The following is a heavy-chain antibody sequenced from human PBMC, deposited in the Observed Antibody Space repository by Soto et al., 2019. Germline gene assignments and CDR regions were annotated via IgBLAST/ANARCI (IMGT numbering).Heavy chain of an antibody. CDR3: ARDYCSGGSCYNWYYYYGMDV. Sequence: SETLSLTCTVSGGSVSSGSYYWSWIRQPPGKGLEWIGYIYYSGITNYNPSLKSRVTISVDTSKNQFSLKLSSVTAADTAVYYCARDYCSGGSCYNWYYYYGMDVWGQGTTVTVSS. CDR1: GGSVSSGSYY. J-gene: IGHJ6*02. CDR2: IYYSGIT. D-gene: IGHD2-15*01. V-gene: IGHV4-61*01.